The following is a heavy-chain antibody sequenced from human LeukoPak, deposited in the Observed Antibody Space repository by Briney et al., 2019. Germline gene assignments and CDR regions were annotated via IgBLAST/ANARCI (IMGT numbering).Heavy chain of an antibody. CDR2: IIPIFGTA. CDR1: GNSIINYA. J-gene: IGHJ6*02. CDR3: TTRACHAGGCSSSFYYYYGLHF. V-gene: IGHV1-69*01. D-gene: IGHD3-16*01. Sequence: GSSVTVSFKASGNSIINYAVSWVRQAPGQGFEWMGGIIPIFGTADYAQKFQGRVTITADQSTSTTYMALSSLKSEDTATYYCTTRACHAGGCSSSFYYYYGLHFWGQGTTVSVSS.